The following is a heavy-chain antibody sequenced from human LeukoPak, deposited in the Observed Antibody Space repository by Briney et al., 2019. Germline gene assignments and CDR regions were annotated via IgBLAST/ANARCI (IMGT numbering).Heavy chain of an antibody. D-gene: IGHD2-2*02. CDR1: GFTFSSYS. Sequence: GGSLRLSCAASGFTFSSYSMNWVRQAPGKGLEWVSHITASGTAMFYADSVKGRFTISRDNAKNSLYLQMNSLRDDDTAVYYCARRCSNTSCYKSYFDYWGQGTLVTVSS. CDR3: ARRCSNTSCYKSYFDY. J-gene: IGHJ4*02. CDR2: ITASGTAM. V-gene: IGHV3-48*02.